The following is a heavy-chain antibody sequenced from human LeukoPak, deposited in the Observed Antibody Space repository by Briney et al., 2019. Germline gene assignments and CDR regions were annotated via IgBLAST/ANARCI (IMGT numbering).Heavy chain of an antibody. V-gene: IGHV4-34*01. D-gene: IGHD3-10*01. J-gene: IGHJ5*02. CDR2: INHSGST. CDR3: ARGSFVLLWFGPQPGFDP. CDR1: GGSFSGYY. Sequence: TSETLSLTCAVYGGSFSGYYWSWIRQPPGEGLEWIGEINHSGSTNYNPSLKSRVTISVDTSKNQFSLKLSSVTAADTAVYYCARGSFVLLWFGPQPGFDPWGQGTLVTVSS.